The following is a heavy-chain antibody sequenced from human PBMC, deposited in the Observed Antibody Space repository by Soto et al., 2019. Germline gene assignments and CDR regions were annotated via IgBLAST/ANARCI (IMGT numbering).Heavy chain of an antibody. CDR3: ARFGIYSSSESIDY. Sequence: SETLSLTCAVYGGSFSGYYWSWIRQPPGKGLEWIGEINHSGSTNYNPSLKSRITISVDTSKNQFSLKLSSVTAADTAVYYCARFGIYSSSESIDYWGQGTLVTVSS. J-gene: IGHJ4*02. CDR2: INHSGST. V-gene: IGHV4-34*01. CDR1: GGSFSGYY. D-gene: IGHD6-6*01.